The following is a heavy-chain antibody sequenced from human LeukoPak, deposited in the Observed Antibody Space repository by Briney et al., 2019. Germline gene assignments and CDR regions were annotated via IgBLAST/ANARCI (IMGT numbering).Heavy chain of an antibody. J-gene: IGHJ1*01. CDR1: GGTISSYY. V-gene: IGHV4-59*08. CDR3: ATGRPSVGYGYAEDFQH. Sequence: SETLSLTCIVSGGTISSYYRSWVRQPPGQGLEWIGYIYYSGSTNYNPSLKSRVTISVDTSKNQFSLKLSSVTAEETAVYYCATGRPSVGYGYAEDFQHWGQGTLVTVSS. D-gene: IGHD1-26*01. CDR2: IYYSGST.